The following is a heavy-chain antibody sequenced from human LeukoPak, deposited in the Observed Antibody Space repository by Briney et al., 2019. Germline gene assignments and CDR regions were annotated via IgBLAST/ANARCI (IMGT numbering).Heavy chain of an antibody. Sequence: GGSLRLSCAASGFTFSTYSMNWVRQAPGKGLDWVSSMSPSSDSIYYADSVKGRFTISRDNANNLLFLQMNSLRAEDTGVYYCTRESPYSSGSQGNWFDPWGQGTLVTVSS. CDR3: TRESPYSSGSQGNWFDP. J-gene: IGHJ5*02. CDR2: MSPSSDSI. V-gene: IGHV3-21*01. CDR1: GFTFSTYS. D-gene: IGHD6-19*01.